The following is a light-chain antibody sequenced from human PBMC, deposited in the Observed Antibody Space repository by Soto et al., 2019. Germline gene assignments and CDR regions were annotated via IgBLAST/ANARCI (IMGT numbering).Light chain of an antibody. V-gene: IGKV3-11*01. CDR2: DAS. J-gene: IGKJ4*01. Sequence: VLTQSPARLSLSPGERATLSCRAGQSVSDYLAWYQQKPGQPPRLLFFDASNRATGVPDRFSAGGSGTEFTLIISSLEPEDFAVYYCQQRVNWPPTFGGGTKVEI. CDR1: QSVSDY. CDR3: QQRVNWPPT.